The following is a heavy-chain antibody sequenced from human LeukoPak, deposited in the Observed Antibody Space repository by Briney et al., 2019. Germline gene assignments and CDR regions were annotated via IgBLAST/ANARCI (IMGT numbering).Heavy chain of an antibody. CDR2: IVPIFDTP. D-gene: IGHD3-16*02. J-gene: IGHJ4*02. V-gene: IGHV1-69*06. CDR3: AKGSRLREAGSYRF. Sequence: SVKVSCKASGGIFGSYAINWVRQAPGQGLEWLGRIVPIFDTPNYAQTFQGRVTISADKSTRTVYMELSSLRSEDTALYYCAKGSRLREAGSYRFWGQGTLVTVSS. CDR1: GGIFGSYA.